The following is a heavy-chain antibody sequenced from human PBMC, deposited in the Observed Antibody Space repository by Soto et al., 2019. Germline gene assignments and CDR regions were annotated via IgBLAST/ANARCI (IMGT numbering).Heavy chain of an antibody. J-gene: IGHJ2*01. CDR1: GYTFTSYA. V-gene: IGHV1-3*01. CDR2: INGGNGDT. CDR3: ARFPSAAGSVNWYLDL. Sequence: ASVKVSCKASGYTFTSYAMHWVRKAPGQRLEWMGWINGGNGDTESSQNFQGRVTITGDTSARTADMELSDLRSEDTAVYYCARFPSAAGSVNWYLDLWGRGTQVTVSS. D-gene: IGHD6-13*01.